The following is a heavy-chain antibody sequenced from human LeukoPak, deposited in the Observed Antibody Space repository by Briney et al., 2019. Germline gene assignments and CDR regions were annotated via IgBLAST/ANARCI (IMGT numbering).Heavy chain of an antibody. V-gene: IGHV6-1*01. D-gene: IGHD3-3*01. CDR1: GDSVSSNSAA. Sequence: SQTLSLTCAISGDSVSSNSAAWNWIRQSPSRGLACRVRANYGSTWYKDYAVSVKSRITINPDTSKNQFSLQLNSVTPEDTAVYYCARDLTYYDFWSGYFGYYYYYMDVWGKGTTVTVSS. J-gene: IGHJ6*03. CDR3: ARDLTYYDFWSGYFGYYYYYMDV. CDR2: ANYGSTWYK.